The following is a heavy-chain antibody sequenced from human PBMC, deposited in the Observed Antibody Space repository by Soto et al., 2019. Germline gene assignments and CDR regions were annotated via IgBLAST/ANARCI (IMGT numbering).Heavy chain of an antibody. CDR1: GGSISSGGYY. J-gene: IGHJ4*02. D-gene: IGHD2-21*02. CDR2: IYYSGST. CDR3: ARVLVVTARFDY. Sequence: PSETLSLTCTVSGGSISSGGYYWSWIRQHPGKGLEWIGYIYYSGSTYYNPSLKSRVTISVDTSKNQFSLKLSSVTAADTAVYYCARVLVVTARFDYWGQGTLVTVSS. V-gene: IGHV4-31*03.